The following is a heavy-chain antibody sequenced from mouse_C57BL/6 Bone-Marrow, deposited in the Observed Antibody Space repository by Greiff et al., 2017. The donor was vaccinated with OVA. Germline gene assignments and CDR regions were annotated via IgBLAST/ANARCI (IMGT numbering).Heavy chain of an antibody. V-gene: IGHV1-69*01. CDR1: GYTFTSYW. CDR3: AREDLYY. J-gene: IGHJ2*01. Sequence: QVQLQQSGPELVKPGASVKISCKASGYTFTSYWMHWVKQRPGQGLEWIGEIDPSDSYTNYNQKFKGKSTLTVDKSSSTAYMQLSSLTSEDSAVYYCAREDLYYWGQGTTLTVSS. CDR2: IDPSDSYT.